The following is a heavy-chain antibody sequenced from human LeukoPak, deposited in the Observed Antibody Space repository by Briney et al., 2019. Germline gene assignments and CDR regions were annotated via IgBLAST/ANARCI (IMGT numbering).Heavy chain of an antibody. CDR1: GFTFSSYS. V-gene: IGHV3-21*01. CDR2: ITSSSYI. J-gene: IGHJ4*02. D-gene: IGHD6-19*01. Sequence: GGSLRLSCEASGFTFSSYSMNWVRQAPGKGLEWVSCITSSSYIYYGDSVKGRFTISRDNAKNSLYLQMNSLRAEDTAVYYCARDVIAVAGLFDYWGQGTLVTVSS. CDR3: ARDVIAVAGLFDY.